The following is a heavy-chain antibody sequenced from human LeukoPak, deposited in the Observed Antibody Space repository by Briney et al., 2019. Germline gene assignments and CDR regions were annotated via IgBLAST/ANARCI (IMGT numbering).Heavy chain of an antibody. CDR2: ISSSGSTI. CDR1: GFTFSSYE. D-gene: IGHD2-15*01. CDR3: ARIPRISPAY. Sequence: QHWGVLRLSCAASGFTFSSYEMNWVRQAPGKGLEWVSYISSSGSTIYYADSVKGRFTISRDNAKNSLYLQMNSLRAEDTAVYYCARIPRISPAYWGQGTRVTVSS. V-gene: IGHV3-48*03. J-gene: IGHJ4*02.